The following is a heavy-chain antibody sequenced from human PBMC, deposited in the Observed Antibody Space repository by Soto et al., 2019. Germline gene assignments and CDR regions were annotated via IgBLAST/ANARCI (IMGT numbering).Heavy chain of an antibody. Sequence: QVQLVQSGAEVKKPGSSVKVSCKASGGTFSSYTISWVRQAPGQGLEWMGRIIPILGIANYAQKFQGRVTITADKTTSTAYMEISSLRSEDTAVYYCARPHLHDCSSTSCYGGWFDPWGQGTLVTVSS. CDR2: IIPILGIA. D-gene: IGHD2-2*01. CDR1: GGTFSSYT. CDR3: ARPHLHDCSSTSCYGGWFDP. J-gene: IGHJ5*02. V-gene: IGHV1-69*02.